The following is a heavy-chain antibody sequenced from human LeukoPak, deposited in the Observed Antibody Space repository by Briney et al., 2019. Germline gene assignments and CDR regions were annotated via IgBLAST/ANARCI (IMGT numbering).Heavy chain of an antibody. V-gene: IGHV5-51*01. J-gene: IGHJ4*02. CDR2: IYPGDSDT. D-gene: IGHD2-15*01. Sequence: GESLKISCQGSGYSFTSYWIGWVRQMPGKGLEWMGIIYPGDSDTRYSPSFQGQVTISADKSISTAYLQWSSLKASDTAMYYCARHVVAGYCSGGSCYSGTYYFDYWGQGTLVTVSS. CDR3: ARHVVAGYCSGGSCYSGTYYFDY. CDR1: GYSFTSYW.